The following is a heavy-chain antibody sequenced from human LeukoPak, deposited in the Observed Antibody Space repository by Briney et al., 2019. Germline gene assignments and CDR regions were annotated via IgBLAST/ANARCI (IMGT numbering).Heavy chain of an antibody. V-gene: IGHV4-39*01. CDR1: GGSISSSSYY. J-gene: IGHJ4*02. Sequence: SETLSLTCTVSGGSISSSSYYWGWIRQPPGKGLEWIGSIYYSGSTYYNPSLKSRVTISVDTPKNQFSLKLSSVAAADTAVYYCLNGVYDFWSGYYLDYYFDYWGQGTLVTVSS. D-gene: IGHD3-3*01. CDR3: LNGVYDFWSGYYLDYYFDY. CDR2: IYYSGST.